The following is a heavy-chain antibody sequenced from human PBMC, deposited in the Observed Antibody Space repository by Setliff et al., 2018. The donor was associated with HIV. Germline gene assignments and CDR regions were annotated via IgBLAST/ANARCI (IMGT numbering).Heavy chain of an antibody. D-gene: IGHD4-17*01. CDR1: GGSISSSTYY. Sequence: SETLSLTCTVSGGSISSSTYYWGWIRQPPGKGLEWIASIYQSGSTYYNPSLKSRVIISIDTSKNQFSLKLTSVTASDTAVYYCARAAAGNTGPFDLWGQGSPVTVSS. J-gene: IGHJ4*02. V-gene: IGHV4-39*07. CDR3: ARAAAGNTGPFDL. CDR2: IYQSGST.